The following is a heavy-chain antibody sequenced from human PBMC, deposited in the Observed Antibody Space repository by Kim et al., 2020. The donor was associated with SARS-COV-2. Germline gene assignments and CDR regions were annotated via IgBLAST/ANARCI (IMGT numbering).Heavy chain of an antibody. CDR1: GFTFSSYA. CDR3: ARDVDTAMVTIFDD. D-gene: IGHD5-18*01. J-gene: IGHJ4*02. Sequence: GGSLRLSCAASGFTFSSYAMHWVRQAPGKGLEWLAVISSDGSNKYYADSVKGRFTISRDNSKNTLYLQMNSLRAEDTAVYYCARDVDTAMVTIFDDWGQGTLVTVSA. V-gene: IGHV3-30*04. CDR2: ISSDGSNK.